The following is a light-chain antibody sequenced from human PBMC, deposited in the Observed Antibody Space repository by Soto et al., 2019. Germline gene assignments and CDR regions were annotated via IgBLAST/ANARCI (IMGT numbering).Light chain of an antibody. V-gene: IGLV1-44*01. CDR1: DSNIGPNT. CDR2: NND. J-gene: IGLJ1*01. CDR3: AASDDSLNAYV. Sequence: QSALTQPPSASGTPGQRVTISCSGGDSNIGPNTVNWYRQVPGTAPKLLIHNNDQRPSGVPDRISGSKSGTSASLAISGLHSYDEADYYCAASDDSLNAYVFVIGTKVPV.